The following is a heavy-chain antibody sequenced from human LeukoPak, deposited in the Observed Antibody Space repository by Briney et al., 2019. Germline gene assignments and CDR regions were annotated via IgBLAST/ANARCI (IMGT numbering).Heavy chain of an antibody. D-gene: IGHD3-16*02. CDR2: INHSGST. J-gene: IGHJ4*02. CDR3: ARVRVWGSYRLDY. CDR1: GGSISSYY. Sequence: SETLSLTCTVSGGSISSYYWSWIRQPAGKGLEWIGEINHSGSTNYNPSLKSRVTISVDTSKNQFSLKLSSVTAADTAVYYCARVRVWGSYRLDYWGQGTLVTVSS. V-gene: IGHV4-34*01.